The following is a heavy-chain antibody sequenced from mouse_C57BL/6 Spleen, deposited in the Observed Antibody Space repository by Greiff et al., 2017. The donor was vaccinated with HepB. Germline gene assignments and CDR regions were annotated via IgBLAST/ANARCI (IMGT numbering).Heavy chain of an antibody. CDR3: ARSLPTVVGDYYAMDY. D-gene: IGHD1-1*01. Sequence: VQLQQSGAELVMPGASVKLSCKASGYTFTSYWMHWVKQRPGQGLEWIGEIDPSDSYTNYNQKFKGKSTLTVDKSSSTAYMQLSSLTSEDSAVYYCARSLPTVVGDYYAMDYWGQGTSVTVSS. CDR1: GYTFTSYW. J-gene: IGHJ4*01. CDR2: IDPSDSYT. V-gene: IGHV1-69*01.